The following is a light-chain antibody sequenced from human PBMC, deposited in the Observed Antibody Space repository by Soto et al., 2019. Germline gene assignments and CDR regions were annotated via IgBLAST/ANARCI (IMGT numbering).Light chain of an antibody. Sequence: QSALTQPASVSGSPGQSITISCTGTSSDVGSYNLVSWYQQHPGKVPQLMIYEGTKRPSGVSNRFSGSQSGNTASLTISGLQAEDEDDYDCCSYAGSGAHVVFGGGTKLTVL. CDR1: SSDVGSYNL. V-gene: IGLV2-23*01. J-gene: IGLJ2*01. CDR3: CSYAGSGAHVV. CDR2: EGT.